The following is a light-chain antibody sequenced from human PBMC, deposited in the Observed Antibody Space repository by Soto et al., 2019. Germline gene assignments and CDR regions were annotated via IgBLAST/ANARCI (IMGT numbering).Light chain of an antibody. CDR2: GAS. Sequence: EIVLTQSPCTLSLSPGERATLSCRASQSVSSSYLAWYQQKPGQAPRLLIYGASSRATGIPDRFSGSGSGTDFTLTISRLEPEDVAVYYCQQYGSSVTFGRGTKVEIK. V-gene: IGKV3-20*01. J-gene: IGKJ1*01. CDR1: QSVSSSY. CDR3: QQYGSSVT.